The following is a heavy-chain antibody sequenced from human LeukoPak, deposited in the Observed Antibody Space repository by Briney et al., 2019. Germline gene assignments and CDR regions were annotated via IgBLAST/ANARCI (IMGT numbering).Heavy chain of an antibody. CDR2: ISYSGST. D-gene: IGHD3-22*01. J-gene: IGHJ4*02. Sequence: PSETLSLTCTVSGGSISSYYWSWIRQPPGKGLEWIGYISYSGSTKYNPSLKSRVTISVDTSKNQFSLKLSSVTAADTAVYYCAREIHDSIGYYYVYFDYWGQGTLVTVSS. CDR1: GGSISSYY. V-gene: IGHV4-59*01. CDR3: AREIHDSIGYYYVYFDY.